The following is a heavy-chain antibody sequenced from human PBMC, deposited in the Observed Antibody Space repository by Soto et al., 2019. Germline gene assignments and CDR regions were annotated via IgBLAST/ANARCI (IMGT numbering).Heavy chain of an antibody. Sequence: SETLSLTCTVSGGSINSYYWSWIRQPPGKGLECIGYIYYSGSTNCNPSLKSRVTISVDTSKNQFSLKLSSVTAADTAVYYCARQMTTAPLDPFDYWGQGILVTVS. CDR2: IYYSGST. D-gene: IGHD4-17*01. V-gene: IGHV4-59*08. CDR1: GGSINSYY. CDR3: ARQMTTAPLDPFDY. J-gene: IGHJ4*02.